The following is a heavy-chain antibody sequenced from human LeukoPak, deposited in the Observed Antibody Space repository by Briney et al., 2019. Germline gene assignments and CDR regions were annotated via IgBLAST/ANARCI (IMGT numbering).Heavy chain of an antibody. Sequence: SETLSLTCTVSGGSISSSSYYWGWIRQPPGKGLEWIGSIYYSGSTYYNPSLKSRVTISVDTSKNQFSLKLSSVTAADTAVYYCASRRSSSLLYPGIAAAGNSAWFDPWGQGTLVTVSS. CDR2: IYYSGST. CDR3: ASRRSSSLLYPGIAAAGNSAWFDP. D-gene: IGHD6-13*01. J-gene: IGHJ5*02. CDR1: GGSISSSSYY. V-gene: IGHV4-39*07.